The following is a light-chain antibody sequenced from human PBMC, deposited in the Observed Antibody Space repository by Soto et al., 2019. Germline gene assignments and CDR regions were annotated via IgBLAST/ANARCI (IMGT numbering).Light chain of an antibody. CDR2: AAS. V-gene: IGKV1-12*01. J-gene: IGKJ2*01. CDR3: QQANSFPYT. Sequence: DIQMTQAPSSVSASVGDRVTITCRASQGISSWLAWYQHKPGKAPKLLIYAASSLQSGVPSRFSGSGSGTDFTLTFSSLQPEDFATYYCQQANSFPYTFGQGTKVEIK. CDR1: QGISSW.